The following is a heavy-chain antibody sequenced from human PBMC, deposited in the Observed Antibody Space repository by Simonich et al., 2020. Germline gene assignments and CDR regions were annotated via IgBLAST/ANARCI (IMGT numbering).Heavy chain of an antibody. CDR3: ARRANWNWYFDL. CDR1: GGAFSGYY. Sequence: QVPLPQWGAGLLKPSETLSLTCAVYGGAFSGYYWSWIRQPPGKGLGWIGEINHSGNTNYNPSLKSRVTISIDTTKNQFSLKLSSVTAADTAVYYCARRANWNWYFDLWGRGTLVTVSS. J-gene: IGHJ2*01. V-gene: IGHV4-34*01. CDR2: INHSGNT. D-gene: IGHD1-1*01.